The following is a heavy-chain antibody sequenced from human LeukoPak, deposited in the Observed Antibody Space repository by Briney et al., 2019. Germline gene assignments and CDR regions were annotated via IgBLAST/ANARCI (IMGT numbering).Heavy chain of an antibody. V-gene: IGHV3-15*01. CDR2: IKSKTDGGTT. J-gene: IGHJ5*02. Sequence: GSLRLSCAASGFTFSNAWMSWVRQAPGKGLEWVGRIKSKTDGGTTDYAAPVKGRFTISRDDSKNTLYLQMNSLKTEDTAVYYCTTKIYNWNDRNWFDPWGQGTLVTVSS. D-gene: IGHD1-1*01. CDR3: TTKIYNWNDRNWFDP. CDR1: GFTFSNAW.